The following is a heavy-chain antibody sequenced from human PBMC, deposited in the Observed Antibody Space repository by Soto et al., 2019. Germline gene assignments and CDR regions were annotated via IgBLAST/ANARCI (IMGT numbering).Heavy chain of an antibody. J-gene: IGHJ3*02. CDR1: GSTFSTYS. V-gene: IGHV3-23*01. Sequence: GCSLRLSCAASGSTFSTYSMTWVRQAPGKGLEWVAHITATGGNTYYADSVRGRFTISRDTSGNTLYLQMNSLRAEDTALYYCAKCMQAYWNYDAHHIWGQGTMVTVSS. CDR3: AKCMQAYWNYDAHHI. CDR2: ITATGGNT. D-gene: IGHD1-7*01.